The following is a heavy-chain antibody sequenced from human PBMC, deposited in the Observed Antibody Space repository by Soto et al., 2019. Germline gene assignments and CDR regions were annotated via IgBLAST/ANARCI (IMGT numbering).Heavy chain of an antibody. CDR1: GGSISSSSYY. D-gene: IGHD1-26*01. CDR3: ASVGPGYYYGMDV. J-gene: IGHJ6*02. Sequence: SETLSLTCTVSGGSISSSSYYWGWIRQPPGKGLEWIGSIYYSGSTYYNPSLKSRVTISVDTSKNQFSLKLSSVTAADTAVYYCASVGPGYYYGMDVWGQGTTVTVSS. V-gene: IGHV4-39*01. CDR2: IYYSGST.